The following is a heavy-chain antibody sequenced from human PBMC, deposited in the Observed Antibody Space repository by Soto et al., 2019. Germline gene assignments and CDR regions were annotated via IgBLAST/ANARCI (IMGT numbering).Heavy chain of an antibody. Sequence: QVQLVQSGAEVKKPGSSVKVSCKASRGTFSSYTINWVRQAPGQGLEWIGRIITTLGIANYVQKIQGRVTITAAKSMGPAQMELSSLGAWGTDVYYCARVRRLRACDPPYGKGVWGQWTTVTVSS. CDR1: RGTFSSYT. CDR2: IITTLGIA. CDR3: ARVRRLRACDPPYGKGV. D-gene: IGHD3-22*01. V-gene: IGHV1-69*02. J-gene: IGHJ6*01.